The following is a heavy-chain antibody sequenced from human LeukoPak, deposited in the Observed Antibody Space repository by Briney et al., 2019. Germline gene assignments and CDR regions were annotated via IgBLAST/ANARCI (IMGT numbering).Heavy chain of an antibody. CDR1: GFTFSSYG. J-gene: IGHJ4*02. CDR2: VSDDGSNK. D-gene: IGHD5-12*01. Sequence: GGSLRLSCAASGFTFSSYGMHWVRQAPGKGLEWMAVVSDDGSNKYYEDSVRGRFAISRDNSKNTLYLQMSSLRDEDTAVYYCAKPRLRGGYLFDYWGQGTLVTVSS. CDR3: AKPRLRGGYLFDY. V-gene: IGHV3-30*18.